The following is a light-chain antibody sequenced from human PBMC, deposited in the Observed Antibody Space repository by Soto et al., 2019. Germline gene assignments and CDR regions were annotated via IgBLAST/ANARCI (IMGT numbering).Light chain of an antibody. CDR1: QTVRNNY. Sequence: EFVLTQSPGTLSLSPGERATLSCRASQTVRNNYLAWYQQKPGQVPRLVIRDASRMATGIPDRSSGGGSCTDFSLYLMRLEHEYCAVYYWQQFSSYSLTFGG. CDR2: DAS. J-gene: IGKJ4*01. V-gene: IGKV3-20*01. CDR3: QQFSSYSLT.